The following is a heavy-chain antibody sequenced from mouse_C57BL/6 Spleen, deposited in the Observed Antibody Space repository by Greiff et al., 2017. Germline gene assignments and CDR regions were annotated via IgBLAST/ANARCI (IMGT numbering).Heavy chain of an antibody. Sequence: EVKLVESGGDLVKPGGSLKLSCAASGFTFSSYGMSWVRQTPDKRLEWVATISSGGSYTYYPDSVKGRFTISRDNAKNTLYLQMSSLKSEDTAMYYCASEGVTTWAMDYWGQGTSVTVSS. V-gene: IGHV5-6*01. CDR3: ASEGVTTWAMDY. CDR2: ISSGGSYT. CDR1: GFTFSSYG. D-gene: IGHD2-2*01. J-gene: IGHJ4*01.